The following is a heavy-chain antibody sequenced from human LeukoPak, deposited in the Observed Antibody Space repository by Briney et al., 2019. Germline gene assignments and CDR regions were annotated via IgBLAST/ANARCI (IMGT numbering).Heavy chain of an antibody. CDR2: INLGGST. V-gene: IGHV4-34*01. D-gene: IGHD6-6*01. J-gene: IGHJ4*02. Sequence: PSETLSLTCGVYGGSFSGYYWTWIRQPPGKGLEWIGAINLGGSTNYNPSLKSRVTISVDTSKSQFSLKLNSVTAGDTAVYYCAREFGDEYSSSSGLGYWGQGILVTVSS. CDR1: GGSFSGYY. CDR3: AREFGDEYSSSSGLGY.